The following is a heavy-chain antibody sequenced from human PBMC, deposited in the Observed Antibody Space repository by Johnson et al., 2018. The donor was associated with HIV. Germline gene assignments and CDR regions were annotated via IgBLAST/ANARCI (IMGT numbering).Heavy chain of an antibody. J-gene: IGHJ3*02. CDR3: AKVARYVGSGWVDAFDI. CDR1: GFTVSSNY. CDR2: IYSGGST. Sequence: VQLVESGGGLVQPGGSLRLSCAASGFTVSSNYMSWVRQAPGKGLEWVSVIYSGGSTSYADSVKGRFTISRDNSKNTVFLQMNTLRADDTAVYYCAKVARYVGSGWVDAFDIWGQGTMVTVSS. V-gene: IGHV3-66*02. D-gene: IGHD6-19*01.